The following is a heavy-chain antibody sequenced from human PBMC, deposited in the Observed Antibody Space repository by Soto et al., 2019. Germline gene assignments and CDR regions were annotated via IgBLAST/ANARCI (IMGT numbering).Heavy chain of an antibody. V-gene: IGHV1-69*08. Sequence: QVQLVQSGAEVKKPGSSVKVSCKASGGTFSSYTISWVRQAPGQGLEWMGRIIPIPGIPNYAQKFQGRVTLTADKSTKTAYMDLTRLRSDDTAVYYCARDLNWIDFWFDPWGQGTLVTVSS. J-gene: IGHJ5*02. CDR3: ARDLNWIDFWFDP. D-gene: IGHD1-1*01. CDR1: GGTFSSYT. CDR2: IIPIPGIP.